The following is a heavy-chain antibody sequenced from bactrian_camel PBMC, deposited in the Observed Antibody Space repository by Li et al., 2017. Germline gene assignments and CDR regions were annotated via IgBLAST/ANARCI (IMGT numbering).Heavy chain of an antibody. D-gene: IGHD4*01. V-gene: IGHV3S26*01. Sequence: HVQLVESGGGSVQAGGSLRLSCAASGYTYSSYCMGWFRQAPGKERERVAGIDDDGSTSYADSVKGRFTISKDKNTLYLEMTNLKPENTAMYYCAAGYDRATIATMWWDREYEYNYWGQRTQVTVS. CDR3: AAGYDRATIATMWWDREYEYNY. CDR1: GYTYSSYC. CDR2: IDDDGST. J-gene: IGHJ4*01.